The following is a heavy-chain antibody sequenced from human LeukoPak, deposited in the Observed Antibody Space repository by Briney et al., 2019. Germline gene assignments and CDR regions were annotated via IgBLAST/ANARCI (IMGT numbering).Heavy chain of an antibody. CDR3: TTRYSSSWYYFDY. D-gene: IGHD6-13*01. CDR1: GFTFSNAW. CDR2: IKSKTDGGTT. J-gene: IGHJ4*02. V-gene: IGHV3-15*01. Sequence: PGGSLRLSCAASGFTFSNAWMSWVRQAPGKGLEWVGRIKSKTDGGTTDYAAPVKGRFTISRDDSKNTLYLQMNSLKSEYTAVYYCTTRYSSSWYYFDYWGQGTLVTVSS.